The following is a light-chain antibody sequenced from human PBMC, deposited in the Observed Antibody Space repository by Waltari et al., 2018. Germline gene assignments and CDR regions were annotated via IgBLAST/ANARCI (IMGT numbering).Light chain of an antibody. CDR3: QQYYDTPRT. V-gene: IGKV4-1*01. CDR1: QTVLYSSDNNTY. CDR2: WAS. Sequence: DIVMTQSPDSLAVSGGGRPHLNRTSSQTVLYSSDNNTYLAWYQQKLGQPPKLLIYWASTRASGVPDRFSGSGSGTDFTLTISSLQAEDVAVYYCQQYYDTPRTFGQGTRVEIK. J-gene: IGKJ1*01.